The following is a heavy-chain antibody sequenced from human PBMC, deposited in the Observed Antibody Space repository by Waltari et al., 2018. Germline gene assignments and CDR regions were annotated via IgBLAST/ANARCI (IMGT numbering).Heavy chain of an antibody. CDR1: GFTFSSYA. CDR3: AKPIRVAVAGTGCAFDI. CDR2: ISSAGSNK. V-gene: IGHV3-30-3*02. D-gene: IGHD6-19*01. Sequence: QVQLVEAGGGVVQPGRSLRLSGAASGFTFSSYAMHWVRQAPGKGLEWVAVISSAGSNKYYADSVKGRFTISRDNAKNTLYLQMNSRRAEDTAVYYCAKPIRVAVAGTGCAFDIWGQGTMVTVSS. J-gene: IGHJ3*02.